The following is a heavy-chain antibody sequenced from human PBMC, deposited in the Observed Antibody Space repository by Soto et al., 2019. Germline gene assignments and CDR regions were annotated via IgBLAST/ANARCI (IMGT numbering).Heavy chain of an antibody. J-gene: IGHJ4*02. CDR3: AKVGGSSTLGSFDY. CDR1: GFTFSSYA. V-gene: IGHV3-23*01. D-gene: IGHD6-13*01. Sequence: EVQLLESGGGLVQPGGSLRLSCAASGFTFSSYAMSWVRQAPGKGLEWVSIIRGSGGSTYYADSVKGLFTISRDNSKNTLYLQMNSLSAEATAVYYCAKVGGSSTLGSFDYWGQGPLVTVSS. CDR2: IRGSGGST.